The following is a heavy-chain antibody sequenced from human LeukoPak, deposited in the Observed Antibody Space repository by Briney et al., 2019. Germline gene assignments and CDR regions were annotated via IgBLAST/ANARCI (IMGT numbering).Heavy chain of an antibody. CDR1: GFTFSHYW. D-gene: IGHD6-19*01. Sequence: GGSLRLSCTPSGFTFSHYWMTWVRQAPGKGLEWVAHIEQNGGEQYYVDSVRGRFTISRVNAKNSLFLQMNSLRDEDTAVYYCARDLQWNALDSWGQGTLVTVSS. J-gene: IGHJ4*02. CDR3: ARDLQWNALDS. V-gene: IGHV3-7*04. CDR2: IEQNGGEQ.